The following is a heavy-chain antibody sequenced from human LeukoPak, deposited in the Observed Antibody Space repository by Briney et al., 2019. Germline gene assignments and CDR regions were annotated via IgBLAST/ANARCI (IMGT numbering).Heavy chain of an antibody. V-gene: IGHV3-30*03. CDR3: ARDQGVTIEKYYFDY. CDR1: GFTFSSYG. CDR2: ISYDGSNK. Sequence: GGSLRLSCAASGFTFSSYGMHWVRQAPGKGLEWVAVISYDGSNKYYADSVKGRFTISRDNSKNTLYLQMNSLRAEDTAVYYCARDQGVTIEKYYFDYWGQGTLVTVSS. D-gene: IGHD2-21*02. J-gene: IGHJ4*02.